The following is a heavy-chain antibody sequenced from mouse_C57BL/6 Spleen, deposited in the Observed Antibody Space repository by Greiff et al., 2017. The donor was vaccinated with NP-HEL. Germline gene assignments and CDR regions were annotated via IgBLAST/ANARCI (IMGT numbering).Heavy chain of an antibody. J-gene: IGHJ4*01. CDR2: IYPRDGST. V-gene: IGHV1-85*01. CDR3: ASRYYYGSSYAMDY. Sequence: QVQLKESGPELVKPGASVKLSCKASGYTFTSYDINWVKQRPGQGLEWIGWIYPRDGSTKYNEKFKGKATLTVDTSSSTAYMGLHSLTSEDSAVYFCASRYYYGSSYAMDYWGQGTSVTVSS. CDR1: GYTFTSYD. D-gene: IGHD1-1*01.